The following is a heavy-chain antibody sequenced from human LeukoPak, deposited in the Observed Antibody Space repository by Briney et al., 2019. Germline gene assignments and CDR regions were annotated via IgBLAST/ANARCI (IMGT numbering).Heavy chain of an antibody. CDR1: GFTFSSYA. CDR2: ISGSGGST. D-gene: IGHD4-17*01. CDR3: AKVGSLRTTVTTRNWFDP. J-gene: IGHJ5*02. V-gene: IGHV3-23*01. Sequence: PGGSLRLSCAASGFTFSSYAMSWVRQAPGKGLEWVSAISGSGGSTYYADSVKGRFTISRDNSKNTLYLQMNSLRAEDTAVYYCAKVGSLRTTVTTRNWFDPWGQGTLVTVSS.